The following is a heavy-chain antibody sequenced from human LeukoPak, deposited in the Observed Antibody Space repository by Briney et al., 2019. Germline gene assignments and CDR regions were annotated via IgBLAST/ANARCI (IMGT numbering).Heavy chain of an antibody. Sequence: ASVKVSCKASGYTFTSYDINWVRQATGQGLEWMGWISAYNGNTNYVQKLQGRVTMTIDTSTRTANMELRSLRSDDTAVYYCARNPRGMGQTFDYWGQGTLVTVSS. J-gene: IGHJ4*02. CDR2: ISAYNGNT. CDR1: GYTFTSYD. V-gene: IGHV1-18*01. D-gene: IGHD3-10*01. CDR3: ARNPRGMGQTFDY.